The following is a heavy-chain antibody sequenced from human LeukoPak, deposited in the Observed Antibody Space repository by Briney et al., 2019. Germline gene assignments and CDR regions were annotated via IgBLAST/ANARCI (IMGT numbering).Heavy chain of an antibody. V-gene: IGHV1-2*02. CDR2: INPDSGGT. Sequence: ASVKVSCKGSGYTFTSPYIHWVRQAPGEGLEWMGWINPDSGGTNYAEGFQGRVTMTRDRSISTVYMELSRLRSDDTAVYFCARDWYSNNMGAFDIWGQGTMVTVSS. J-gene: IGHJ3*02. D-gene: IGHD6-13*01. CDR3: ARDWYSNNMGAFDI. CDR1: GYTFTSPY.